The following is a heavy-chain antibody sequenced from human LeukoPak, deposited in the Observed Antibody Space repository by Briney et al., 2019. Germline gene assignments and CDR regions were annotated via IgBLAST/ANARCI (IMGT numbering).Heavy chain of an antibody. D-gene: IGHD1-26*01. J-gene: IGHJ4*02. Sequence: GGSLRLSCAASGFTFSSYAMSWVRQAPGKGLEWVSDISGSGVATYYADSVKGRFTISRDNSKSTLYLQMNSLRAEDTAVYYCARNRGSFYVPPDYWGQGTLITVSS. CDR3: ARNRGSFYVPPDY. CDR2: ISGSGVAT. CDR1: GFTFSSYA. V-gene: IGHV3-23*01.